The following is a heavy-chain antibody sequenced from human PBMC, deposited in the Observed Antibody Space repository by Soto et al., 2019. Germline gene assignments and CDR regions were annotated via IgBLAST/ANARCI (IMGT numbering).Heavy chain of an antibody. CDR3: AIDPRSITGTTSSEDFQH. J-gene: IGHJ1*01. V-gene: IGHV1-69*01. CDR2: IIPLLGIT. CDR1: GGTFSGYA. D-gene: IGHD1-20*01. Sequence: QAQLMQSGAEVKKPGSSVKVSCKASGGTFSGYAINWVRQAPGQGLEWMGGIIPLLGITDYGQKFQGRITIAADESTGKDYTDLGGLRSEDTAVYYCAIDPRSITGTTSSEDFQHWGQGTLVSVSS.